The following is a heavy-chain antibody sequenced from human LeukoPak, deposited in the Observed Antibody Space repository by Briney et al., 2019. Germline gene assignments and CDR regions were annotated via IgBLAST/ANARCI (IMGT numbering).Heavy chain of an antibody. CDR3: TRVPTGTTRPAGY. Sequence: PSGTLSLTCAVSGGSISSSNWWSWVRQPPGKGLEWIGEIFHSGITNYNPSLKSRVTISLDKSKNQFALRLTSVTAADTALYYCTRVPTGTTRPAGYWGQGTLVTVSS. D-gene: IGHD1-1*01. CDR2: IFHSGIT. CDR1: GGSISSSNW. J-gene: IGHJ4*02. V-gene: IGHV4-4*02.